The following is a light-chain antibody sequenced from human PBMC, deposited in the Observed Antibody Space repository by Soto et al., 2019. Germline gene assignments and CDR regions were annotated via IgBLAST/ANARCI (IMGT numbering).Light chain of an antibody. CDR1: QDISNY. Sequence: DIQMTQSPSSLSASVGDRVTITCQASQDISNYLNWYQQKPGKAPKLLIYDASNLETGVPSRFSGSGSGTEFTLTISSLQSEDFAVYYCQQCNWPLTFGGGTKVEIK. J-gene: IGKJ4*01. CDR2: DAS. V-gene: IGKV1-33*01. CDR3: QQCNWPLT.